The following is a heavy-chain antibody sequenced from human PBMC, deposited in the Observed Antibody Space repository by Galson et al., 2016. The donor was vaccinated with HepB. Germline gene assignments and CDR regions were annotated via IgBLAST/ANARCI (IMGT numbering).Heavy chain of an antibody. CDR2: MNHRGST. CDR3: ARDPFGVVVPAAEGG. CDR1: GGSFSGYY. Sequence: LSLTCAVYGGSFSGYYWSWIRQSPGKGLEWIGEMNHRGSTNYNPSLQSRVTISGDTSKKQFSLKLSSVTAADTAVYYCARDPFGVVVPAAEGGWGQGTLVTVSS. D-gene: IGHD2-2*01. J-gene: IGHJ4*02. V-gene: IGHV4-34*01.